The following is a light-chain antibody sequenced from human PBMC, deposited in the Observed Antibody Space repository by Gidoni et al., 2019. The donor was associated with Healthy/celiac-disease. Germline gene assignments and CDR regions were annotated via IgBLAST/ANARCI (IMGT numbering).Light chain of an antibody. Sequence: NFMLTQPHSGSESPGKTVTISCTRSSGSIASNYVQWYRQRPGSSPTTVIYEDNQRPSGVPDRFSGSIDSSSNSASLTISGLKTEDEADYYCQSYDSSNQVFGGGTKLTVL. CDR1: SGSIASNY. V-gene: IGLV6-57*01. CDR3: QSYDSSNQV. CDR2: EDN. J-gene: IGLJ3*02.